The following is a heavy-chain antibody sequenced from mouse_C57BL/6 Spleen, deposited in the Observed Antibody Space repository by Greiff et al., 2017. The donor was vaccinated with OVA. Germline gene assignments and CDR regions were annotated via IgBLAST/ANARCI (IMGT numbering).Heavy chain of an antibody. CDR1: GYTFTSYG. Sequence: VQLQQSGAELVRPGSSVKMSCKTSGYTFTSYGINWVKQRPGQGLEWIGYIYIGNGYTEYNEKFKGKATLTSDTSSSTAYMQLSSLTSEDSAIYFCAKDYSNYARYYWYFDVWGTGTTVTVSS. J-gene: IGHJ1*03. CDR3: AKDYSNYARYYWYFDV. V-gene: IGHV1-58*01. D-gene: IGHD2-5*01. CDR2: IYIGNGYT.